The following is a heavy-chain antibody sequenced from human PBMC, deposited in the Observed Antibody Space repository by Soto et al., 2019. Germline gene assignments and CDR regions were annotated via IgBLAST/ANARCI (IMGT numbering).Heavy chain of an antibody. CDR2: ISYDGSNK. CDR3: ARDLVSGTPPDTSYYSGLGV. CDR1: GVSVNIYV. V-gene: IGHV3-30*19. D-gene: IGHD2-2*01. Sequence: CAACGVSVNIYVVAGVRQEPGKGLEWVAVISYDGSNKYYADSVKGRFTISRDNSKNTLYLQMNSLRAEDTAVYYRARDLVSGTPPDTSYYSGLGVLGQGT. J-gene: IGHJ6*02.